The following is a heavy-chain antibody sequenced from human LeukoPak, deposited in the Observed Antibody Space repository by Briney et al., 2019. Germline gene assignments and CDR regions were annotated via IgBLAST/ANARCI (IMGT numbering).Heavy chain of an antibody. J-gene: IGHJ4*02. CDR2: IYSGGST. D-gene: IGHD6-13*01. V-gene: IGHV3-53*01. CDR3: AKEDQQLAGNLAY. CDR1: GFTVSNTY. Sequence: GGSQRPSCAASGFTVSNTYMSWVRQAPGKGLEWVSVIYSGGSTYYADSVKGRFTISRDNSKNTLYLQMNSLRAEDAAVYYCAKEDQQLAGNLAYWGQGTLVTVSS.